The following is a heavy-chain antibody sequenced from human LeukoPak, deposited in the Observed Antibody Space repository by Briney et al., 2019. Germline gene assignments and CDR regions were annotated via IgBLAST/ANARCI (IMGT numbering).Heavy chain of an antibody. J-gene: IGHJ4*02. D-gene: IGHD4-17*01. CDR1: GYIFTDYY. CDR3: ARIQGNGDYRDY. CDR2: ISPDSGGT. V-gene: IGHV1-2*02. Sequence: ASVKVSCKASGYIFTDYYIHWVRQAPGQGLEWMGWISPDSGGTNYAQKFQGRVTMTRDTSISTAYMELRRLTSDDTAVYYCARIQGNGDYRDYWGQGTLVTVSS.